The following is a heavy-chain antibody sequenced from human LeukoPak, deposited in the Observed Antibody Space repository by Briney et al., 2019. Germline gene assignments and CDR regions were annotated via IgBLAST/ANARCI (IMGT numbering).Heavy chain of an antibody. Sequence: PGGSLTLSCAASGFTFSGYAMSWVRQARGKALEWVSSISASAGTTYYADSVKGRFTISRDNSKNTLDLQMNSLRAEDTAVYYCAKDPASYEYYFDYWGQGTLVTVSS. CDR1: GFTFSGYA. CDR2: ISASAGTT. J-gene: IGHJ4*02. CDR3: AKDPASYEYYFDY. D-gene: IGHD5-12*01. V-gene: IGHV3-23*01.